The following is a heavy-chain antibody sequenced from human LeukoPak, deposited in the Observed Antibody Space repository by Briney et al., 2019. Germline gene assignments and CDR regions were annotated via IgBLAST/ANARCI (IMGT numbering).Heavy chain of an antibody. CDR2: ISSSSSYI. D-gene: IGHD3-10*01. CDR1: GFTVSSNH. CDR3: ARGGSGSSYFDY. V-gene: IGHV3-21*01. J-gene: IGHJ4*02. Sequence: GGSLRLSCAASGFTVSSNHMSWVRQAPGKGLEWVSSISSSSSYIYYADSVKGRFTISRDNAKNSLYLQMNSLRDEDTAVYYCARGGSGSSYFDYWGQGTLVTVSS.